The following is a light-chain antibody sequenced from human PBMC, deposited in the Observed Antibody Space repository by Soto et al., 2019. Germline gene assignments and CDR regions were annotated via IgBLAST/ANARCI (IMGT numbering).Light chain of an antibody. V-gene: IGLV2-14*01. Sequence: QSVLTQPASVSGSPGQSITISCTGTSSDIGIYDYVSWYQRHPGRAPQLMIYEVSNRPSGVSRRFTGSKSGNTASLTISGLQAEDEADYFCSSYTNVNTLVFGGGTKGTVL. CDR2: EVS. J-gene: IGLJ1*01. CDR3: SSYTNVNTLV. CDR1: SSDIGIYDY.